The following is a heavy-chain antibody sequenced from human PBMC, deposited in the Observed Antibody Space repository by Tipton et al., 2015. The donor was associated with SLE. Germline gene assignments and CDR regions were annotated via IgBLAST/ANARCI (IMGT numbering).Heavy chain of an antibody. Sequence: QLVQSGAEVKKPGASVKVSCKASGYTFTSFDINWVRQATGQGLEWMGWMNPNSGNTAYAQKFQGRVTMTRDTSISTAYMELSSLRSEATAVYYCARAPPQLGFDYWGQGPLVTVSS. CDR2: MNPNSGNT. CDR1: GYTFTSFD. J-gene: IGHJ4*02. D-gene: IGHD5-24*01. CDR3: ARAPPQLGFDY. V-gene: IGHV1-8*01.